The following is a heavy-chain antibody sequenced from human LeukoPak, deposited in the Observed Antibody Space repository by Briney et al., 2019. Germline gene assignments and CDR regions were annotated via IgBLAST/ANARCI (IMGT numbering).Heavy chain of an antibody. J-gene: IGHJ4*02. Sequence: GGSLRLSCAASGFTFSSFGMHWVRQAPGKGLVWVAFIRFDGSKKYYVDSVKGRFTISRDNYKNTLYLQMNSLRPEDTAVYYCAKGSGSTYNDFWSGVLDYWGQGTLVTVSS. CDR3: AKGSGSTYNDFWSGVLDY. V-gene: IGHV3-30*02. CDR1: GFTFSSFG. D-gene: IGHD3-3*01. CDR2: IRFDGSKK.